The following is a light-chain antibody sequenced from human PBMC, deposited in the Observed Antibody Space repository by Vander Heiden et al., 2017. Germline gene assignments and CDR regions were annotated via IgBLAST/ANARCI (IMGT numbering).Light chain of an antibody. Sequence: QLVLTQSPSASASLGASVKLTCTLSSGHSSYAIAWHQQQPEKGPRYLMKLNSDGSHSKGDGIPDRFSGSSSGAERYLTISGLQSEDEADYYCQTWGTGMGVFGGGTKLTAL. CDR1: SGHSSYA. CDR3: QTWGTGMGV. J-gene: IGLJ2*01. V-gene: IGLV4-69*01. CDR2: LNSDGSH.